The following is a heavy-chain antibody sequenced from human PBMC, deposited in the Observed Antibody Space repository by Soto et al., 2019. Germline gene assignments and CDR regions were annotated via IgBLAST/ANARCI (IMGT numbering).Heavy chain of an antibody. V-gene: IGHV3-23*01. Sequence: GGSLRLSCAASGFTFSSYAMSWVRQAPGKGLEWVSAISGSGGSTYYADSVKGRFTISRDNSKNTRYLQMNSLRAEDTAVYYCAKVRPLIVVVPAAIIGWDYWGQGTLVTVSS. CDR2: ISGSGGST. D-gene: IGHD2-2*02. J-gene: IGHJ4*02. CDR1: GFTFSSYA. CDR3: AKVRPLIVVVPAAIIGWDY.